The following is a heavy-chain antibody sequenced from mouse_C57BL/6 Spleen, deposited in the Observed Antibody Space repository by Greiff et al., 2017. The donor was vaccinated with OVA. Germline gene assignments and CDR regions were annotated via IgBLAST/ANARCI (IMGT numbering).Heavy chain of an antibody. CDR2: ISSGSSTI. Sequence: EVMLVESGGGLVKPGGSLKLSCAASGFTFSDYGMHWVRQAPEKGLEWVAYISSGSSTIYYADTVKGRFTISRDNAKNTLFLQMTSLRSEDTAMYYCASPDGYYEYFDVWGTGTTVTVSS. D-gene: IGHD2-3*01. J-gene: IGHJ1*03. CDR1: GFTFSDYG. CDR3: ASPDGYYEYFDV. V-gene: IGHV5-17*01.